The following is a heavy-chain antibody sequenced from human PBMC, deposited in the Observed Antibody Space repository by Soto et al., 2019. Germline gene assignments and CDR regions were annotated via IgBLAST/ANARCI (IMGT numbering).Heavy chain of an antibody. J-gene: IGHJ4*02. CDR3: SASGYDNFVNY. Sequence: GGSLILCCAASDFTFSVSAIPWVRQASGKGLEWVGRIRSKTNSYATAYAASVKGRFTISRDDSKNTAWLQMDSLKAEDSAVYYCSASGYDNFVNYWGQGTLVTVSS. V-gene: IGHV3-73*01. CDR1: DFTFSVSA. D-gene: IGHD5-12*01. CDR2: IRSKTNSYAT.